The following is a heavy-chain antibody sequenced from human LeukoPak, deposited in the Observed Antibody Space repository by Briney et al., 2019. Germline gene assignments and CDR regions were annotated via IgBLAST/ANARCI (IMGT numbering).Heavy chain of an antibody. Sequence: ASVKVSCKASGYTFTSYDFNWVRQATGQRPEWMGWMSPNSGDTGYAQKFQDRVTMTRNTSISTAYMELSSLRSDDTAVYYCARGPPSWGYDYWGPRTLVTVSS. J-gene: IGHJ4*02. V-gene: IGHV1-8*01. CDR1: GYTFTSYD. D-gene: IGHD2-2*01. CDR3: ARGPPSWGYDY. CDR2: MSPNSGDT.